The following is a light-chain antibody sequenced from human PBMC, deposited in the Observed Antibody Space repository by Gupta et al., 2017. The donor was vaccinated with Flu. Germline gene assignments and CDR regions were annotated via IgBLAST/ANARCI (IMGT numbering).Light chain of an antibody. CDR2: DIN. V-gene: IGLV8-61*01. Sequence: SGAVFSTYSLSWYRQSPGKPPRAIIYDINIRLPGVPDRFSGSIRNYTAALTITGVQPEDESHYHCLLYMGGCASLFGGGTKLAV. CDR3: LLYMGGCASL. J-gene: IGLJ2*01. CDR1: SGAVFSTYS.